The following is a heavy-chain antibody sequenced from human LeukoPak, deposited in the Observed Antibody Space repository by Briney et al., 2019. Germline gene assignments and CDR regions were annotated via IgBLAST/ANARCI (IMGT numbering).Heavy chain of an antibody. V-gene: IGHV3-48*04. J-gene: IGHJ6*03. CDR1: GFTVSSNS. D-gene: IGHD5-18*01. Sequence: GGSLRLSCTVSGFTVSSNSMNWVRQAPGKGLEWVSYISSSGSTIYYADSVKGRFTISRDNAKNSLYLQMNSLRAEDTAVYYCARVRGLWLRYYYYYMDVWGKGTTVTISS. CDR2: ISSSGSTI. CDR3: ARVRGLWLRYYYYYMDV.